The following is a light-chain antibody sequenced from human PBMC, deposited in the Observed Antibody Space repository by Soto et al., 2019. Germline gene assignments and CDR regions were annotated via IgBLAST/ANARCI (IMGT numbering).Light chain of an antibody. J-gene: IGLJ1*01. CDR1: SSDVGGYNY. CDR2: EVS. Sequence: QSALTQPASVSGSPGQSITISCTGTSSDVGGYNYVSWYQQHPGKAPKLMIYEVSNRPSGVSNRFSGSKSGNTASLTISGLQAEDEADYYCSSYARSSTSFGTATNATVL. CDR3: SSYARSSTS. V-gene: IGLV2-14*03.